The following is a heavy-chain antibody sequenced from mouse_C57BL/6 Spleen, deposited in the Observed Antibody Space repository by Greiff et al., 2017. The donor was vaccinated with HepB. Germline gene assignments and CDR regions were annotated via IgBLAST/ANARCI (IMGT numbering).Heavy chain of an antibody. J-gene: IGHJ4*01. CDR1: GYTFTSYW. CDR2: IDPSDSYT. Sequence: VQLQQSGAELVMPGASVKLSCKASGYTFTSYWMHWVKQRPGQGLEWIGEIDPSDSYTNYNQKFKGKSTLTVDKSSSTAYMQLSSLTSEDSAVYYCARSGGNAMDYWGQGTSVTVSS. CDR3: ARSGGNAMDY. V-gene: IGHV1-69*01.